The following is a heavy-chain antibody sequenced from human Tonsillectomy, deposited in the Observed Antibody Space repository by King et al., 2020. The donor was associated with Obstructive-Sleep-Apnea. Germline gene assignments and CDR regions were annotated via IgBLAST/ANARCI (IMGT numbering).Heavy chain of an antibody. CDR2: IYYSGST. CDR1: GGSISSYY. V-gene: IGHV4-59*01. CDR3: ARGSIVTTEHWYFDL. D-gene: IGHD4-11*01. Sequence: QLQESGPGLVKPSETLSLTCTVSGGSISSYYWSWIRQPPGKGLEWIGYIYYSGSTNYNPSLKSRVTISVDTSKNQFSLKLSSVTAADTAVYYCARGSIVTTEHWYFDLWGRGTLVTVSS. J-gene: IGHJ2*01.